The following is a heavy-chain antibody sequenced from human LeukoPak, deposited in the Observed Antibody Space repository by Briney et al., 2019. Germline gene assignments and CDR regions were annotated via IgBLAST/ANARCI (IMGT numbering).Heavy chain of an antibody. CDR1: GGSISSYY. V-gene: IGHV4-59*08. J-gene: IGHJ5*02. Sequence: SETLSPTCTVSGGSISSYYWSWIRQPPGKGLEWIGYIYYSGSTNYNPSLKSRVTISVDTSKNQFSLKLSSVTAADTAVYYCARHGREGSSWYDWFDPWGQGTLVTVSS. CDR3: ARHGREGSSWYDWFDP. D-gene: IGHD6-13*01. CDR2: IYYSGST.